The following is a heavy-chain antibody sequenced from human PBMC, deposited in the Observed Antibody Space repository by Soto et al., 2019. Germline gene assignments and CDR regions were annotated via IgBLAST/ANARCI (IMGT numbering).Heavy chain of an antibody. D-gene: IGHD1-1*01. CDR2: IYYSGST. CDR3: ARGGFRDKWNKGEFDP. V-gene: IGHV4-59*01. Sequence: PSETLSLTCTVSGCSISSYYWSWIRQPPGKGLEWIGYIYYSGSTNYNPSLKSRVTISVDTSKNQFSLKLSSVTAADTAVYYCARGGFRDKWNKGEFDPWGQGTLVTVAS. J-gene: IGHJ5*02. CDR1: GCSISSYY.